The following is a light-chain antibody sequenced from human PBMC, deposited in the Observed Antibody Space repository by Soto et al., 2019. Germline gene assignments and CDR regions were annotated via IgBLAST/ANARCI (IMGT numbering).Light chain of an antibody. J-gene: IGLJ1*01. CDR2: ANS. Sequence: QSVLTQPPSVSGAPGQTVIISCTGNSSTIGAGYDVHWYQHLPGTAPKLLISANSNRPSGVPDRFSGSKSGTSASLAITGLQAEDEADYYCQSYDSSLSGFYVVGTGTKVTVL. CDR3: QSYDSSLSGFYV. V-gene: IGLV1-40*01. CDR1: SSTIGAGYD.